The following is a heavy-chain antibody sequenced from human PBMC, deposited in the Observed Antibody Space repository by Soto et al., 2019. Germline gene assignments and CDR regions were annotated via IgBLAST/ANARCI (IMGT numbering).Heavy chain of an antibody. J-gene: IGHJ6*02. CDR1: GYTFSTYW. CDR2: ISPAAADT. CDR3: ARHGGGANKYALLYYYLYGMEV. D-gene: IGHD2-15*01. Sequence: PAKSLKISCNASGYTFSTYWLSWVRREPGKAREWLGIISPAAADTSYRPTVQGQVSISADKAIGIAYWELSRLKASDTAVYYCARHGGGANKYALLYYYLYGMEVWGQGPTVNVSS. V-gene: IGHV5-51*01.